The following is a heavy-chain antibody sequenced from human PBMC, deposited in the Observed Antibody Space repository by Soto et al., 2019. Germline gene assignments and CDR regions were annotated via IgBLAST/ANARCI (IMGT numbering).Heavy chain of an antibody. V-gene: IGHV3-11*01. Sequence: QVQLVESGGDLVKPGGSLRLSCAASGLTFSDYYMSWIRQAPGKGLEWVSSITSSGSTTYYTDSVKGRFTISRDNAKNSLYLQMTSLRAEDTAVYYCARERYSYGPYYFDYWGQGTLVTVSS. D-gene: IGHD5-18*01. CDR1: GLTFSDYY. CDR3: ARERYSYGPYYFDY. J-gene: IGHJ4*02. CDR2: ITSSGSTT.